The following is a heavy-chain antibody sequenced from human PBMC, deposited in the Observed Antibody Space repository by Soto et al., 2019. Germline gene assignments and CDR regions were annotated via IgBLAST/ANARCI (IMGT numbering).Heavy chain of an antibody. D-gene: IGHD6-19*01. CDR3: ARDRLGPRQWLVRYYYGMDV. CDR1: GGSVSSGSYY. Sequence: SETLSLTCTVSGGSVSSGSYYWSWIRQPPGKGLEWIGNIYHSGTTYYNPSLESRVTISVDTSKNQFSLKLSSVTAADTAVYYCARDRLGPRQWLVRYYYGMDVWGQGTTVTVSS. V-gene: IGHV4-61*01. J-gene: IGHJ6*02. CDR2: IYHSGTT.